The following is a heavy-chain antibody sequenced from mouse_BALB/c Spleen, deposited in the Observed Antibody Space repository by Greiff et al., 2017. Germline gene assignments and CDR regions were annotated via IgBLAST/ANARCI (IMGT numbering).Heavy chain of an antibody. V-gene: IGHV1-63*02. Sequence: QVQLKESGAELVRPGTSVKISCKASGYTFTNYWLGWVKQRPGHGLEWIGDIYPGGGYTNYNEKFKGKATLTADTSSSTAYMQLSSLTSEDSAVYFCARLRGNFDYWGQGTTLTVSS. J-gene: IGHJ2*01. CDR1: GYTFTNYW. CDR3: ARLRGNFDY. CDR2: IYPGGGYT.